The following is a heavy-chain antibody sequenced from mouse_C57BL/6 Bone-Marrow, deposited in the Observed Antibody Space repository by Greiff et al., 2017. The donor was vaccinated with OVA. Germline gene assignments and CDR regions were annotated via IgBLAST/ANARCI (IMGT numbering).Heavy chain of an antibody. CDR3: TTGDYGSSYFDY. D-gene: IGHD1-1*01. CDR1: GFNIKDDY. Sequence: EVKLMESGAELVRPGASVKLSCTASGFNIKDDYMHWVKQRPEQGLEWIGWIDPENGDTEYASKFQGKATITADTSSNTAYLQLSSLTSEDTAVYYCTTGDYGSSYFDYWGQGTTLTVSS. CDR2: IDPENGDT. V-gene: IGHV14-4*01. J-gene: IGHJ2*01.